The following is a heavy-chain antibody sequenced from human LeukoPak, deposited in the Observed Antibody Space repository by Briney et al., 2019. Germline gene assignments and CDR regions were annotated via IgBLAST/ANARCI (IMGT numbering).Heavy chain of an antibody. V-gene: IGHV1-18*01. J-gene: IGHJ4*02. D-gene: IGHD1-26*01. Sequence: GASVTVSCMPSGYSFISYGISWVRQAPGQGVEWMGWISAYNGNTTYAQKLQCRVTMTTDTSTSTAYTELRSLRSDDTAVYYCARVTVGECELNWGQGTLVTVSS. CDR2: ISAYNGNT. CDR3: ARVTVGECELN. CDR1: GYSFISYG.